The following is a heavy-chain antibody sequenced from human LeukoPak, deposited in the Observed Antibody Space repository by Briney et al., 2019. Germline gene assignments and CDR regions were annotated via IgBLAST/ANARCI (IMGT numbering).Heavy chain of an antibody. V-gene: IGHV1-46*01. J-gene: IGHJ4*02. CDR2: INPSGGST. Sequence: ASVKVSCKASGYTFTTYYMHWVRQAPGQGLEWMGTINPSGGSTSYAQKFQGRLTMTRDTSTSTVYMELSSLRSEDTAVYHCARADLEYSGYAFDYWGQGTLVTVSS. D-gene: IGHD5-12*01. CDR3: ARADLEYSGYAFDY. CDR1: GYTFTTYY.